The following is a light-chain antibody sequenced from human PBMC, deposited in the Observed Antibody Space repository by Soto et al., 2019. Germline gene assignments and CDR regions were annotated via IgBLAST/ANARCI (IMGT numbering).Light chain of an antibody. Sequence: DIQMTLSPSSLSASVVDRVTITCQASQDISNYLNWYQQKPGKAPKPLIYDASTLKTGVPSRFSGSGSGSEFNFTITGLQPDDFATYFCQQYNTYSTFGQGTRLEIK. J-gene: IGKJ5*01. CDR3: QQYNTYST. V-gene: IGKV1-33*01. CDR1: QDISNY. CDR2: DAS.